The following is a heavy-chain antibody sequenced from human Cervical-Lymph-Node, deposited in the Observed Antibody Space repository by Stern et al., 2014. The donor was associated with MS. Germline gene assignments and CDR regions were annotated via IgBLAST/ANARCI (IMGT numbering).Heavy chain of an antibody. D-gene: IGHD3-22*01. V-gene: IGHV7-4-1*02. Sequence: VQLVESGSELKKPGASVKVSCKASGYTFNNNAVTWVRQAPGQGLEWMGWINTETWNPTYALGFAGRLVFSLDTSVSTAYLQSTSLKADDTAVYYCARVSNSGYYADHWGQGTLVTVSS. J-gene: IGHJ4*02. CDR2: INTETWNP. CDR3: ARVSNSGYYADH. CDR1: GYTFNNNA.